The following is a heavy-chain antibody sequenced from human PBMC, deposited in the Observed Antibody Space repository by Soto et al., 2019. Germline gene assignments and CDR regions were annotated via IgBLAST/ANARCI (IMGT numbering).Heavy chain of an antibody. J-gene: IGHJ4*02. Sequence: XETLSLTVIVSGESISSSSYYGGWIRQPPGKGLEWIGSIYYSGRTYYNPSFKSRVTISIDTSKNQFSLKLSSVTATDTAVYYCARQRTTVVTQAYFDHWGQGALVTVSS. CDR3: ARQRTTVVTQAYFDH. CDR1: GESISSSSYY. V-gene: IGHV4-39*01. D-gene: IGHD2-21*02. CDR2: IYYSGRT.